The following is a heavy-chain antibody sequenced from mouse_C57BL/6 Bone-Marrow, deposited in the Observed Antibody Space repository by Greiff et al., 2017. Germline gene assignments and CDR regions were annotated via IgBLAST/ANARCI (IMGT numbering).Heavy chain of an antibody. CDR2: IDPSDSYT. V-gene: IGHV1-59*01. Sequence: QVQLKQPGAELVRPGTSVKLSCTASGYTFTSYWMHWVKQSPGQGLGWIGVIDPSDSYTNYNQKFKGKATLTVDTSSSTAYMQLSSLTSEDSAVYYCAGGTAQATDWFAYWGQGTLVTVSA. CDR3: AGGTAQATDWFAY. CDR1: GYTFTSYW. J-gene: IGHJ3*01. D-gene: IGHD3-2*02.